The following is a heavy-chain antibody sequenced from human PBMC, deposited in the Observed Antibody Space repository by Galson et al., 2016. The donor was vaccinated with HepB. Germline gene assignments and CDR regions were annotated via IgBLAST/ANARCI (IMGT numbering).Heavy chain of an antibody. CDR3: ATGDPYRYNLIVPRI. V-gene: IGHV1-24*01. J-gene: IGHJ4*02. Sequence: SVKVSCKVSGFTLIELSMHCVRQAPGKGLEWMGGFDPEHAETFYAQNFQGRVPMTEDTSTDTAYMELSSLRSADTAVYYCATGDPYRYNLIVPRIWGQGTLVTVSS. CDR2: FDPEHAET. CDR1: GFTLIELS. D-gene: IGHD1-1*01.